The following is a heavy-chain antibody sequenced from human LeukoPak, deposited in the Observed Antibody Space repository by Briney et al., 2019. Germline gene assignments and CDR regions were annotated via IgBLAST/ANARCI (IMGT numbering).Heavy chain of an antibody. CDR3: ARKARGVFTPMDY. V-gene: IGHV3-11*06. CDR2: IRSSSSYT. D-gene: IGHD3-10*01. J-gene: IGHJ4*02. Sequence: AGGSLRLSCAASGFTFSDYYMSWIRQAPGKGLEWVSYIRSSSSYTNYADSVKGRFTISRDNAKNSLYLQMNSLRAEDTAVYYRARKARGVFTPMDYWGQGTLVTVSS. CDR1: GFTFSDYY.